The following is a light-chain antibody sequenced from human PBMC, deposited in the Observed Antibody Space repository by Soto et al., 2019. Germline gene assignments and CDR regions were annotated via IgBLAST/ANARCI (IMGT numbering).Light chain of an antibody. CDR2: GAS. Sequence: EVAVTQSPATLSVSPGERVTLSCRASQSVSSNLAWYQQKPGRAPRLLIYGASTRATGIPARLSGSGSGTEFTLTISSLQSEDFAVYYCHQYNNWPRTFGRGTKVEIK. V-gene: IGKV3-15*01. CDR3: HQYNNWPRT. CDR1: QSVSSN. J-gene: IGKJ1*01.